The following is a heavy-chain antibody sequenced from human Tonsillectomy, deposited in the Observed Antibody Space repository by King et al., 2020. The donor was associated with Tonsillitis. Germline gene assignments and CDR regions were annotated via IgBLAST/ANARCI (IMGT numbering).Heavy chain of an antibody. Sequence: VQLQESGPGLVKPSGTLSLTCAVSGGSISSSNWWSWVRQPPGKGLEWIGEIYHSGSTNYNPSLESRVTISVDKSKNQFSLKLNSVTATDTAVYYCARVGDCNGTSCYDWGQGTLVTVSS. J-gene: IGHJ4*02. CDR3: ARVGDCNGTSCYD. CDR1: GGSISSSNW. CDR2: IYHSGST. V-gene: IGHV4-4*02. D-gene: IGHD2-2*01.